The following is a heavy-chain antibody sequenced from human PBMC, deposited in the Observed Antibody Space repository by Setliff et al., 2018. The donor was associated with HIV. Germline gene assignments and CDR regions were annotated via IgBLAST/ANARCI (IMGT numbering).Heavy chain of an antibody. D-gene: IGHD3-22*01. CDR2: ISYRGTT. CDR3: ARALYFYDSRGFRSLGFDP. CDR1: GGSISSSSYY. J-gene: IGHJ5*02. V-gene: IGHV4-31*03. Sequence: SETLSLTCTVSGGSISSSSYYWGWVRQHPGKGLEWIGYISYRGTTFYNPSLKRRLAISVDTSKSHFSLQLTSMTAADTAVYFCARALYFYDSRGFRSLGFDPWGQGTLVTVSS.